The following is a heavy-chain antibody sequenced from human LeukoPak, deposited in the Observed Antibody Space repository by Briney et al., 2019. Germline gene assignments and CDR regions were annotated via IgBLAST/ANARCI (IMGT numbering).Heavy chain of an antibody. Sequence: ASVKVSCKASGYNFNSYDINWVRQAPGQGLEWMGWISAYNGNTNYAQKLQGRVTMTTDTSTSTAYMELRSLRSDDTAVYYCARGQFYYDSSGVFDYWGQGTLVTVSS. V-gene: IGHV1-18*01. J-gene: IGHJ4*02. CDR1: GYNFNSYD. CDR2: ISAYNGNT. D-gene: IGHD3-22*01. CDR3: ARGQFYYDSSGVFDY.